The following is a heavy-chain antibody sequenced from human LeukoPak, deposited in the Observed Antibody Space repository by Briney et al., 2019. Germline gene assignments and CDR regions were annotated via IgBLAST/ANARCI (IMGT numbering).Heavy chain of an antibody. CDR2: MNPNSGDT. D-gene: IGHD1-26*01. Sequence: ASVKVSCKASGYTFTSYDINWVRQATGQGLEWMGWMNPNSGDTGYAQKFQGRVTMTRNTSISTAYMELSSLRSEDTAVYYCARWSLIVGATNSFDYWGRGTLVTVSS. CDR3: ARWSLIVGATNSFDY. V-gene: IGHV1-8*01. CDR1: GYTFTSYD. J-gene: IGHJ4*02.